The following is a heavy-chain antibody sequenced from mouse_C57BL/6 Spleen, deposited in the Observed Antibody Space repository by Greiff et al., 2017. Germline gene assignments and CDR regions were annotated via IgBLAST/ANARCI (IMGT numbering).Heavy chain of an antibody. Sequence: QVQLQQPGAELVRPGTSVKLSCKASGYTFTSYWMHWVKQRPGQGLEWIGVIDPSDSYTNYNQKFKGKATLTVDTSSSTAYMQLSSLTSEDSAVYYCAREDDYDDGPWFADWGQGTLVTVSA. J-gene: IGHJ3*01. CDR3: AREDDYDDGPWFAD. CDR1: GYTFTSYW. V-gene: IGHV1-59*01. D-gene: IGHD2-4*01. CDR2: IDPSDSYT.